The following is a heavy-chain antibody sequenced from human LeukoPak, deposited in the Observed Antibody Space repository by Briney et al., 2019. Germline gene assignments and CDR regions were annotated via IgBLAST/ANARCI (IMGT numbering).Heavy chain of an antibody. Sequence: GGSLRLSCAASGFTVSSNYMSWVRQAPGKGLEWVSVIYSGGSTYYADPVKGRFTISRDNSKNTLYLQMNSLRAEDTAVYYCASQGHYDYVWKAIDYWAQGTLVTVSS. V-gene: IGHV3-66*02. CDR3: ASQGHYDYVWKAIDY. J-gene: IGHJ4*02. D-gene: IGHD3-16*01. CDR2: IYSGGST. CDR1: GFTVSSNY.